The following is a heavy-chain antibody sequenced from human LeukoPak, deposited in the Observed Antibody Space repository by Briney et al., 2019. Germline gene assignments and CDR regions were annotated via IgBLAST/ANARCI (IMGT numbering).Heavy chain of an antibody. CDR1: GYTFTGYY. V-gene: IGHV1-2*02. D-gene: IGHD5-18*01. J-gene: IGHJ4*02. Sequence: ASVKVSCKASGYTFTGYYMHWARQAPGQGLEWMGWINPNSGGTNYAQKFQGRVTMTRDTSISTAYMELSRLRSDDTAVYYCARDIEGGGYSYAMFAYWGQGTLVTVSS. CDR3: ARDIEGGGYSYAMFAY. CDR2: INPNSGGT.